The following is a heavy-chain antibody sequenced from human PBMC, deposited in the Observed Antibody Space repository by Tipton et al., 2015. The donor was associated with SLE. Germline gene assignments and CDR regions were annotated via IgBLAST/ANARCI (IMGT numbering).Heavy chain of an antibody. Sequence: TLSLTCTVSGGSISSYYWSWIRQPPGKGLEWIGYIYYSGSTNYNPSLKSRVTISVDTSKNQFSLKLSSVTAADTAVYYCARVGAGEAFDIWGQGTMVTVSS. D-gene: IGHD7-27*01. CDR1: GGSISSYY. J-gene: IGHJ3*02. CDR3: ARVGAGEAFDI. V-gene: IGHV4-59*01. CDR2: IYYSGST.